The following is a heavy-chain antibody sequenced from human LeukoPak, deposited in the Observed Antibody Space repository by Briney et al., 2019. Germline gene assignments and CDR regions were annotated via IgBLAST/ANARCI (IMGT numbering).Heavy chain of an antibody. D-gene: IGHD3-10*02. V-gene: IGHV4-39*01. CDR1: ARSISSRCYY. CDR3: ARQDYYVSGGYYYYMDV. J-gene: IGHJ6*03. Sequence: SESLSLTCTVSARSISSRCYYWGWIRQPPGKGLEWIGRIYYSESTYYNPSLKSRVTISVDTSKNQFSLKLSSVTAADTAVYYCARQDYYVSGGYYYYMDVWGKGTTVTVSS. CDR2: IYYSEST.